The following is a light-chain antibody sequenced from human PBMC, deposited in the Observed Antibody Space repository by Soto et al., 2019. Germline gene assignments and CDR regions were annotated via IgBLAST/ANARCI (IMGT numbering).Light chain of an antibody. J-gene: IGKJ2*01. CDR2: GAS. V-gene: IGKV3-20*01. CDR1: QTVRSTF. Sequence: DIVLTQSPGTLSLSPGDRATLSCRASQTVRSTFLAWYQQKPGQAPGLLIYGASIRATGIPDRFSGSGSGTDFTLTINRLEPEDFAFYYCQHFGNSLYTFGPGTKLEIK. CDR3: QHFGNSLYT.